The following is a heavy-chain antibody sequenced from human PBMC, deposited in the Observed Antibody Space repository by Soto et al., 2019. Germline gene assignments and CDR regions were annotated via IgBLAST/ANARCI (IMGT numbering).Heavy chain of an antibody. V-gene: IGHV4-59*08. CDR1: GGSISSYY. J-gene: IGHJ4*02. D-gene: IGHD5-12*01. CDR2: IYYSGST. CDR3: GGSRYSGYDSLDY. Sequence: ASETLSLTCTVSGGSISSYYWSWIRQPPGKGLEWIGYIYYSGSTNYNPSLKSRVTISVDTSKNQFSLKLSSVTAADTAVYYCGGSRYSGYDSLDYWGQGTLVTVSS.